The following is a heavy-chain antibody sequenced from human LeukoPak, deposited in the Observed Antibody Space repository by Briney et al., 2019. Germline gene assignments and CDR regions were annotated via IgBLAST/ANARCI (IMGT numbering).Heavy chain of an antibody. CDR3: ARDRNWDYYYGMDV. Sequence: GRSLRLSCAASGFTFSSYAMHWVRQAPGKGLEWVAVISYDGSNKYYADSVKGRFTISRGNSKNTLYLQMNSLRAEDTAVYYCARDRNWDYYYGMDVWGQGTTVTVSS. V-gene: IGHV3-30-3*01. J-gene: IGHJ6*02. CDR2: ISYDGSNK. CDR1: GFTFSSYA. D-gene: IGHD7-27*01.